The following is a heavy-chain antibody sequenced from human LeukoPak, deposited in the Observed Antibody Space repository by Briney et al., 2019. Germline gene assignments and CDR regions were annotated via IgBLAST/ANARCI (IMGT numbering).Heavy chain of an antibody. CDR3: ARAYYYDSSGYSFDY. D-gene: IGHD3-22*01. J-gene: IGHJ4*02. V-gene: IGHV4-59*01. Sequence: PSETLSLTCTVSGGSISSYDWSCVRQPPGKGLEWIGYIYYSGSTNYNPSLKSRVTISVDTSKNQFSLKLSSVTAADTAVYYCARAYYYDSSGYSFDYWGQGTLVTVSS. CDR2: IYYSGST. CDR1: GGSISSYD.